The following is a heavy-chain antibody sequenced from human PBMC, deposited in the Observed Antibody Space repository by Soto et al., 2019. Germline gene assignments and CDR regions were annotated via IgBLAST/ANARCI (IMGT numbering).Heavy chain of an antibody. CDR2: INPSGGST. V-gene: IGHV1-46*02. J-gene: IGHJ4*02. CDR1: GYTFNRYY. D-gene: IGHD2-15*01. Sequence: QVQLVQSGAEVKKPGASVKVSCKASGYTFNRYYMHWVRQAPGQGLEWMGIINPSGGSTSYAQKFQGRVVITRDASTSTVYMELSSPRSDDSAVYYCARDDVEFPSSLYCFEYWGQGTLVTVSS. CDR3: ARDDVEFPSSLYCFEY.